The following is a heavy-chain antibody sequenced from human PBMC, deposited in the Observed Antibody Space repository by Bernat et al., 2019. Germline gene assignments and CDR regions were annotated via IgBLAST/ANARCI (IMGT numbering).Heavy chain of an antibody. J-gene: IGHJ4*02. D-gene: IGHD3-22*01. V-gene: IGHV3-33*01. Sequence: QVQLVESGGGVVQPGRSLRLSCAASGFTFSSYGMHWVRQAPGKGLEWVAVIWYDGSNKYYADSVKGRFTISRDNSKNTLYLQMNSLRAEDTAVYYCARNTYYYDSSGYLSDYWGPRTLVTVSS. CDR3: ARNTYYYDSSGYLSDY. CDR1: GFTFSSYG. CDR2: IWYDGSNK.